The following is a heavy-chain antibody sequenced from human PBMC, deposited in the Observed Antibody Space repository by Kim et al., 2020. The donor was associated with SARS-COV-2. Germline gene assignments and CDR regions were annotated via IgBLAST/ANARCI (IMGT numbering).Heavy chain of an antibody. D-gene: IGHD3-10*01. V-gene: IGHV4-59*13. CDR2: IYYSGST. J-gene: IGHJ4*02. CDR3: ARVGVGSGSSKKFDY. Sequence: SETLSLTCTVSGGSISSYYWSWIRQPPGKGLEWIGYIYYSGSTNYNPSLKSRVTISVDTSKNQFSLKLSSVTAADTAVYYCARVGVGSGSSKKFDYWGQGTLVTVSS. CDR1: GGSISSYY.